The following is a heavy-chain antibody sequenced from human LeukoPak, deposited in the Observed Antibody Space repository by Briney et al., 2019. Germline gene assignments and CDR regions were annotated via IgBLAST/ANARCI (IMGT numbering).Heavy chain of an antibody. CDR2: ISSYNGNT. CDR3: AREAIYYSNSLGYYGMDV. J-gene: IGHJ6*02. CDR1: GYTFTSYG. Sequence: ASVKVSCKASGYTFTSYGTSWVRQAPGQGLEWMGWISSYNGNTNYAQKLQGRVTMTTDTSTSTAYMELRSLRSDDTAVYYCAREAIYYSNSLGYYGMDVWGQGTTVTVSS. V-gene: IGHV1-18*01. D-gene: IGHD4-11*01.